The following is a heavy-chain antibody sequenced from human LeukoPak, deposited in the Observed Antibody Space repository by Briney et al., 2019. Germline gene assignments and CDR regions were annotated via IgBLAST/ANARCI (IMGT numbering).Heavy chain of an antibody. CDR1: GFTFNSYS. V-gene: IGHV3-48*01. J-gene: IGHJ4*02. CDR2: ISSSSSTI. Sequence: GGSLRLSCAASGFTFNSYSMNWVRQAPGKGLEWVSYISSSSSTIYYADSVKGRFTISRDNAKNSLYLQMNSLRAEDTAVYYCARETYALDGYNSGGFDYWGQGTLVTVSS. CDR3: ARETYALDGYNSGGFDY. D-gene: IGHD5-24*01.